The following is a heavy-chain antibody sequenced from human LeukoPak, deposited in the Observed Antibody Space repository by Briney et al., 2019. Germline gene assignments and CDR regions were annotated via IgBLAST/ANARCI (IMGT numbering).Heavy chain of an antibody. V-gene: IGHV3-7*01. CDR2: INQGGNTV. D-gene: IGHD2-15*01. CDR1: GLRFTSYW. CDR3: ATTFPYCGDGTCKL. J-gene: IGHJ4*02. Sequence: GGSLRLSCAASGLRFTSYWMSWVRQAPGKGLEWVANINQGGNTVIYVDSVKGRVSISRDNANNALFLQMHSLRFEDTAIYYCATTFPYCGDGTCKLGGQGAQVTVSS.